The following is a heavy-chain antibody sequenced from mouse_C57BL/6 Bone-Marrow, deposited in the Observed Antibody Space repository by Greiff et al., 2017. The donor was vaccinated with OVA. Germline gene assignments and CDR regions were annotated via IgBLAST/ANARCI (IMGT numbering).Heavy chain of an antibody. Sequence: VKLVESGPELVKPGASVKISCKASGYSFTSYYIHWVKQRPGQGLEWIGWIYPGSGNTKYNEKFKGKATLTADTSSSTAYMQLSSLTSEDSAVYYCARWHYGSLYAMDYWGQGTSVTVSS. V-gene: IGHV1-66*01. CDR3: ARWHYGSLYAMDY. CDR1: GYSFTSYY. CDR2: IYPGSGNT. J-gene: IGHJ4*01. D-gene: IGHD1-1*01.